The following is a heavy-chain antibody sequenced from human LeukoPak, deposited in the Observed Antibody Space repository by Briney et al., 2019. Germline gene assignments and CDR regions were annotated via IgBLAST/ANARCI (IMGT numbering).Heavy chain of an antibody. CDR3: AKDSGRAYYYYYMDV. Sequence: GGSLRLSCAASGFTFDDYAMHWVRQAPGKGLERVSGISWNSGSIGYADSVKGRFTISRDNAKNSLYLQMNSLRAEDMALYYCAKDSGRAYYYYYMDVWGKGTTVTVSS. J-gene: IGHJ6*03. CDR1: GFTFDDYA. CDR2: ISWNSGSI. V-gene: IGHV3-9*03.